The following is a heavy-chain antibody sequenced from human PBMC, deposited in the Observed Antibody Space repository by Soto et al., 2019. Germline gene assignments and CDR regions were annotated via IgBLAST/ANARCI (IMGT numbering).Heavy chain of an antibody. J-gene: IGHJ6*03. CDR2: IVVGSGNT. V-gene: IGHV1-58*02. CDR3: AAERIAAAGNGPRYYYYMDV. D-gene: IGHD6-13*01. CDR1: GFTFTSSA. Sequence: ASVKVSCKASGFTFTSSAMQWVRQARGQRLEWIGWIVVGSGNTNYAQKFQERVTITRDMSTSTAYMELSSLRSEDTAVYYCAAERIAAAGNGPRYYYYMDVWGKGTTVTVSS.